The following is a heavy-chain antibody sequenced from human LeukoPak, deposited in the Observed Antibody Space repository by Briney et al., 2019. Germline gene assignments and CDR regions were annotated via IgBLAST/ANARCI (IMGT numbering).Heavy chain of an antibody. CDR1: GFTSSTYW. V-gene: IGHV3-7*01. J-gene: IGHJ3*01. Sequence: GGSLRLSCAASGFTSSTYWMTWVRQAPGKGLEWVANIKQDGSEKYYVESVKGRFTISRDNAKNSLYPQMNSLRAEDTAVYYCAKEGRGYDFWGGYTFDVWGRGTMVTVSS. CDR2: IKQDGSEK. CDR3: AKEGRGYDFWGGYTFDV. D-gene: IGHD3-3*01.